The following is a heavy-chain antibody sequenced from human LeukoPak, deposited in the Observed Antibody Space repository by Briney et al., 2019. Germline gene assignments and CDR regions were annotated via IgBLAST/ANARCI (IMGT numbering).Heavy chain of an antibody. CDR2: IYYSGST. D-gene: IGHD2-2*01. Sequence: PSETLSLTCTVSGGSISSYYWSWIRQPPGKGLEWIGYIYYSGSTNYNPSLKGRVTISVDTSKNQFSLKLSSVTAADTAVYYCARSLGLVVPAAQYYYYYGMDVWGQGTTVTVSS. V-gene: IGHV4-59*01. J-gene: IGHJ6*02. CDR3: ARSLGLVVPAAQYYYYYGMDV. CDR1: GGSISSYY.